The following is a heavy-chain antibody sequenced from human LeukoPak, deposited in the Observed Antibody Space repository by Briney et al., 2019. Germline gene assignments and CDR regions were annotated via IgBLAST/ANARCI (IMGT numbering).Heavy chain of an antibody. V-gene: IGHV3-7*01. CDR1: GFTFSSYW. D-gene: IGHD3-10*01. CDR2: IKQDGSEK. Sequence: GGSLRLSCAASGFTFSSYWMSWVRQAPGKGLEWVANIKQDGSEKYYVDSVKGRFTISRDNAKNSLYLQMNSLRAEDTAVYYCARSTRWGSGSPPEYGMDVWGQGTTVTVSS. J-gene: IGHJ6*02. CDR3: ARSTRWGSGSPPEYGMDV.